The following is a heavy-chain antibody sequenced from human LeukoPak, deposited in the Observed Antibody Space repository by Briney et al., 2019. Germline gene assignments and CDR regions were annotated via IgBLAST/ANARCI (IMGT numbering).Heavy chain of an antibody. D-gene: IGHD3-3*01. CDR3: ARENDYDFWSGTMGYFDY. J-gene: IGHJ4*02. V-gene: IGHV4-4*07. Sequence: SETLSLTCTVSGGSISSYYWSWIRQPAGKGLEWIGRIYTSGSTNYNPSLKSRVTMSLDTSKNHFSLKLSSVTAADTAVYYCARENDYDFWSGTMGYFDYWGQGTLVTVSS. CDR1: GGSISSYY. CDR2: IYTSGST.